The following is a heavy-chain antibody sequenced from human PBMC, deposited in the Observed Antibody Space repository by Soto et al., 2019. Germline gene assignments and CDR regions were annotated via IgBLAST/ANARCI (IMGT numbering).Heavy chain of an antibody. CDR3: ARAGYSSVADY. CDR1: GGSFSGYY. CDR2: IYYSGST. J-gene: IGHJ4*02. V-gene: IGHV4-31*11. Sequence: PSETLSLTCAVYGGSFSGYYWSWIRQHPGKGLEWIGYIYYSGSTYYNPSLKSRVTISVDTSKNQFSLKLSSVTAADTAVYYCARAGYSSVADYWGQGTLVTVSS. D-gene: IGHD6-25*01.